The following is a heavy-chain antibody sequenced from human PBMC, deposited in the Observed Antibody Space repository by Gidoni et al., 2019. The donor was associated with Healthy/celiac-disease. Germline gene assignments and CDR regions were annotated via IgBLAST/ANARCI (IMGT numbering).Heavy chain of an antibody. Sequence: QVQLVESGGGVVQPGRSLRLSCAASGFTFSRYGMPWVRQAPGKGLEWVAVIWYDGSNKYYADSVKGRFTISRDNSKNTLYLQMNSLRAEDTAVYYCARDPRDGDYSNYWGQGTLVTVSS. D-gene: IGHD4-17*01. V-gene: IGHV3-33*01. CDR1: GFTFSRYG. CDR3: ARDPRDGDYSNY. CDR2: IWYDGSNK. J-gene: IGHJ4*02.